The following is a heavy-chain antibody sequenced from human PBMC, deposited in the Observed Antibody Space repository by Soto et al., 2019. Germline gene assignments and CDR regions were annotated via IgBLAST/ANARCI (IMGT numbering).Heavy chain of an antibody. D-gene: IGHD3-22*01. CDR2: ISSSSSTI. CDR3: ARDRLGSDYYDSSGSYRGVY. J-gene: IGHJ4*02. CDR1: GFTFSSYS. Sequence: PGGSLRLSCAASGFTFSSYSMNWVRQAPGKGLEWVSYISSSSSTIYYADSVKGRFTISRDNAKNSLYLQMNSLRDEDTAVYYCARDRLGSDYYDSSGSYRGVYWGQGTLVTVSS. V-gene: IGHV3-48*02.